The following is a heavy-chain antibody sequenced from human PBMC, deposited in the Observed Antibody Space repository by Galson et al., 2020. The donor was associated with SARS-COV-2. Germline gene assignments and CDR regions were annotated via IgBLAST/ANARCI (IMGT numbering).Heavy chain of an antibody. V-gene: IGHV3-33*01. CDR2: IWYDGSQK. CDR1: GFTFSSYG. CDR3: ARDLYGSGKYVDY. Sequence: GGSLRLSCAASGFTFSSYGIHWVRQAPGKGLEWVAVIWYDGSQKYYADSVKGRFTISRDDSKNTMYLQMTSLRAEDTAVYYCARDLYGSGKYVDYWGQGTLVTVSS. J-gene: IGHJ4*02. D-gene: IGHD3-10*01.